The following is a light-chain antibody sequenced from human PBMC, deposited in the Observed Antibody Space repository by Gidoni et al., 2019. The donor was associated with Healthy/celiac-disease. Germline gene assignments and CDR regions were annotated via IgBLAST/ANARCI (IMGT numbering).Light chain of an antibody. V-gene: IGKV1-9*01. CDR3: QQLDSYPLT. CDR2: AAS. CDR1: QVISSY. J-gene: IGKJ4*01. Sequence: DIQLTQSPSFLSASVGDRVTITCRASQVISSYLAWYQQKPGKAPKLLIYAASTLQSGGPSRFSGSGSGTEFTLTISSLQPEDFATYYCQQLDSYPLTFGGGTKVEIK.